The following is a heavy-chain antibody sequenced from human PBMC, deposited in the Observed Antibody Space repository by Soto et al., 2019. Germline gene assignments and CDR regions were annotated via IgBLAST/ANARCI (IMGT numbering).Heavy chain of an antibody. J-gene: IGHJ6*03. CDR1: NGSIGSYY. V-gene: IGHV4-59*01. CDR3: ARVDRGRLPYYMDV. Sequence: PSETLSLTCTVSNGSIGSYYWSWIQQTPGKGLEWIGYIYNSGTPNYNPSLKSRVTISVDTSRNQFSLKLSSVTAADTAVYYCARVDRGRLPYYMDVWGTGTTVTVSS. CDR2: IYNSGTP.